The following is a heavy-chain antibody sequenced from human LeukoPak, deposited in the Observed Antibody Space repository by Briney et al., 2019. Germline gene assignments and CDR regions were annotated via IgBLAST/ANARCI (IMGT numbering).Heavy chain of an antibody. Sequence: SETLSLTCAVYGGSFSGYYWSWIRQPPGKGLEWIGEINHSGSTNYNPSLKSRVTISVDTSKNQFSLKLSSVTAADTAVYYCARVVSSWYFSIDYWGQETLVTVSS. V-gene: IGHV4-34*01. CDR2: INHSGST. D-gene: IGHD6-13*01. CDR1: GGSFSGYY. CDR3: ARVVSSWYFSIDY. J-gene: IGHJ4*02.